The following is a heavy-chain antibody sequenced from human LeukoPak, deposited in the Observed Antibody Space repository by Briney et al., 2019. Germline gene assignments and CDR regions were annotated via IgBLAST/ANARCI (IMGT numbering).Heavy chain of an antibody. V-gene: IGHV1-2*02. Sequence: GASVKVSCKASGYTFIGYYIHWVRQAPGQGLEWMGWINPNSGGTNYAQKFQGRVTMTRDTSISTAYMELSSLRSEDTAVYYCARGDSSSSAWYYYYYMDVWGKGTTVTVSS. D-gene: IGHD6-6*01. CDR2: INPNSGGT. J-gene: IGHJ6*03. CDR3: ARGDSSSSAWYYYYYMDV. CDR1: GYTFIGYY.